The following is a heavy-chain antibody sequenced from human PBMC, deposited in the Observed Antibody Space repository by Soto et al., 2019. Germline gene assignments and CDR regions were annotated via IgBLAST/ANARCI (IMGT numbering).Heavy chain of an antibody. CDR1: GGSISSGGYY. CDR3: ARAPSDTYYYDSSGYYYFDY. V-gene: IGHV4-31*03. D-gene: IGHD3-22*01. J-gene: IGHJ4*02. Sequence: SETLSLTCTVSGGSISSGGYYWSWIRQHPGKGLEWIGYIYYSGSTYYNPSLKSRVTISVDTSKNQFSLKLSSVTAADTAVYYCARAPSDTYYYDSSGYYYFDYWGQGTLVTVSS. CDR2: IYYSGST.